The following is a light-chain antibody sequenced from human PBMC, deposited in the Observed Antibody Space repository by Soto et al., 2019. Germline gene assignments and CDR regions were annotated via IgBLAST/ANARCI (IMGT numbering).Light chain of an antibody. Sequence: EIVLTQSPGTLSLSPGERATLSCRASQSAGNFLAWYQQKPGQAPRLLISGASTRATDIPARFSGSGSETEFTLTISSLQAEDVAVYYCQQYYSSPRTFGQGTKVDIK. CDR2: GAS. J-gene: IGKJ1*01. CDR1: QSAGNF. CDR3: QQYYSSPRT. V-gene: IGKV3-15*01.